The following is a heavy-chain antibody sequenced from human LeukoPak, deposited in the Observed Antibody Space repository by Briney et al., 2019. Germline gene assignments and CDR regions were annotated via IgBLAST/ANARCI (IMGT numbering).Heavy chain of an antibody. V-gene: IGHV1-69*13. CDR1: GYTFTSYG. J-gene: IGHJ5*02. Sequence: SVKVSCKASGYTFTSYGISWVRQAPGQGLEWMGGIIPIFGTANYAQKFQGRVTITADESTSTAYMELSSLRSEDTAVYYCARARTIFGVVIGFDPWGQGTLVTVSS. D-gene: IGHD3-3*01. CDR2: IIPIFGTA. CDR3: ARARTIFGVVIGFDP.